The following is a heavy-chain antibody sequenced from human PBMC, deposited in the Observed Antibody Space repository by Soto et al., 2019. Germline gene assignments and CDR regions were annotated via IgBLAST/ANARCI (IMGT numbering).Heavy chain of an antibody. CDR2: IIPILGIA. CDR1: GGTFSSYT. CDR3: ARAGRAYGSGSYLGAFDI. V-gene: IGHV1-69*02. D-gene: IGHD3-10*01. J-gene: IGHJ3*02. Sequence: SVKVSCKASGGTFSSYTISWVRQAPGQGLEWMGRIIPILGIANYAQKFQGRVTITADKSTSTAYMELSSLRSEDTAEYYCARAGRAYGSGSYLGAFDIWGQGKMVTV.